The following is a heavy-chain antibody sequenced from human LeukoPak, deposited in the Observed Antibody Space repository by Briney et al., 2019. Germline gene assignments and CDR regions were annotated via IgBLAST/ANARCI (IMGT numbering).Heavy chain of an antibody. J-gene: IGHJ4*02. CDR2: ITASGGST. Sequence: GGSLRLSCAASGFTFSSYVMSWVRQAPGKGLEWVSAITASGGSTYYADSVKGRFTISRDNAKNSLYLQMNSLRAEDTAVYYCARVNCSSTSCHFGYWGQGTLVTVSS. CDR1: GFTFSSYV. V-gene: IGHV3-23*01. CDR3: ARVNCSSTSCHFGY. D-gene: IGHD2-2*01.